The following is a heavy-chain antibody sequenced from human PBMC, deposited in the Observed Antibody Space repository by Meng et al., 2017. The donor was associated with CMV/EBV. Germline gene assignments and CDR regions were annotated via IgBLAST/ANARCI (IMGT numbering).Heavy chain of an antibody. CDR1: GGSTSSYY. Sequence: SETLSLTCTVSGGSTSSYYWSWIRQPPGKGLEWIGYIYYSGSTNYNPSLKSRVTISVDTSKNQFSLKLSSVTAADTAVYYCARGTEDYDFWLDYWGQGTLVTVSS. CDR3: ARGTEDYDFWLDY. D-gene: IGHD3-3*01. V-gene: IGHV4-59*01. J-gene: IGHJ4*02. CDR2: IYYSGST.